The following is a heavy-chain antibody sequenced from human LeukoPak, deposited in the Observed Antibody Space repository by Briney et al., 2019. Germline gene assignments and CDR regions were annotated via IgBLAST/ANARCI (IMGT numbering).Heavy chain of an antibody. D-gene: IGHD3-10*01. CDR2: ISGSGDST. V-gene: IGHV3-23*01. CDR3: AITMNRGLITLQPRRPRYFDY. Sequence: GGSLRLSCAVSGFTFRSYAMSWVRQAPGKGLEWVSAISGSGDSTYYADSVKGRFTISRDNSKNTLHLQMNSLRAEDTAVYYCAITMNRGLITLQPRRPRYFDYWGQGTLVTVSS. CDR1: GFTFRSYA. J-gene: IGHJ4*02.